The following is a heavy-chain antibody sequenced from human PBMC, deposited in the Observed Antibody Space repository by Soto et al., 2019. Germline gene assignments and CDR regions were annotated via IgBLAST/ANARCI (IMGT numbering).Heavy chain of an antibody. CDR1: GFTFSNYG. V-gene: IGHV3-30*18. J-gene: IGHJ4*02. Sequence: GGSLRLSCAASGFTFSNYGVHWFRQAPGKGLEWVALISFDGSNKYYADSVKGRFTISRDNSKNTLYLQMNSLRTEDTAVYYCAKDFSFSNSWSGSVFDYWGQGTLVNVSS. CDR3: AKDFSFSNSWSGSVFDY. D-gene: IGHD6-13*01. CDR2: ISFDGSNK.